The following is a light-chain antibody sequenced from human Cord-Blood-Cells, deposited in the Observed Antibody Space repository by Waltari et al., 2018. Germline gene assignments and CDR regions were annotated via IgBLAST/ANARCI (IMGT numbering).Light chain of an antibody. V-gene: IGLV1-40*01. J-gene: IGLJ1*01. CDR3: QSYDSSLSGYV. CDR2: CNS. Sequence: QSVLPPPPSTSGAHAPMFTITCTGSSPLIRPGSVHLAYQQLPGTAPKLLTYCNSNRPSGVPDRFSGSKSGTSASLAITGLQAEDEADYYCQSYDSSLSGYVFGTGTKVTVL. CDR1: SPLIRPGSV.